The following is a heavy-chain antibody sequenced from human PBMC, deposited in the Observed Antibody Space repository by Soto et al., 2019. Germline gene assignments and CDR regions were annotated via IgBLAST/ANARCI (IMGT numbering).Heavy chain of an antibody. CDR2: ISGSGGST. J-gene: IGHJ6*02. CDR1: GFTFSSYA. D-gene: IGHD3-10*01. V-gene: IGHV3-23*01. CDR3: AKDCESGGYYYGSGTPYYYGMDV. Sequence: EVQLLESGGGLVQPGGSLRLSCAASGFTFSSYAMSWVRQAPGKGLEWVSAISGSGGSTYYADSVKGRFTISRDNSKTTLYLQMNSLRAEDTAVYYCAKDCESGGYYYGSGTPYYYGMDVWGQGTTVTVSS.